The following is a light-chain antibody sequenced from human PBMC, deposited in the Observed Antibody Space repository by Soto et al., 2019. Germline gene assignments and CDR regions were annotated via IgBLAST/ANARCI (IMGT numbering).Light chain of an antibody. CDR1: QSVSSNY. CDR3: QQHDKLPPA. Sequence: EIVLTQSPGILSLSPWERATLSCRASQSVSSNYLAWYQHKPGQAPRLLIYGASSRATGIPDRFSGSGSGTDFTLTIGRLEPEDFAVYYCQQHDKLPPAFGQGTKVDIK. V-gene: IGKV3-20*01. CDR2: GAS. J-gene: IGKJ1*01.